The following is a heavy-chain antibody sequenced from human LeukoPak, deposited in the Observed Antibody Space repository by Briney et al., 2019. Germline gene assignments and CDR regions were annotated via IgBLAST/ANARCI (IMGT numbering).Heavy chain of an antibody. CDR3: TREYLRT. CDR1: GFTFDDYL. V-gene: IGHV3-43*01. Sequence: GGSLRLSCAASGFTFDDYLIHWVRQVPGKGLEWVSLISWDGDITYYADSVKGRFTISRDNSKNSLYLQMNSLKTEDTAVYYCTREYLRTWGQGTLVTVSS. CDR2: ISWDGDIT. J-gene: IGHJ5*02. D-gene: IGHD2/OR15-2a*01.